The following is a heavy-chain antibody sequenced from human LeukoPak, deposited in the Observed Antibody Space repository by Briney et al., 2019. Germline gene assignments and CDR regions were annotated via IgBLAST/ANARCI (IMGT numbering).Heavy chain of an antibody. CDR1: GLTFSSYS. CDR3: AELGITMIGGV. V-gene: IGHV3-21*01. J-gene: IGHJ6*04. Sequence: GGSLRLFCAASGLTFSSYSMNWVRQAPGKGLEWVSSISSSSSYIYYADAVKGRFTISRDNAKNSLYLQMNSLRAEDTAVYYCAELGITMIGGVWGKGTTVTISS. D-gene: IGHD3-10*02. CDR2: ISSSSSYI.